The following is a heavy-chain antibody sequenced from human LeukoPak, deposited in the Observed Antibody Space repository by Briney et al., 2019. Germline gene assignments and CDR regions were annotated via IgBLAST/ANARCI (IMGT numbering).Heavy chain of an antibody. CDR3: ARGRLTGTPFDY. J-gene: IGHJ4*02. Sequence: SETLSLTRALYGGSLSGYYWSWIRQPPRKGHEWIGEIHHSGSNNYNPSLKSRVTISVDTSKNQFSLKLSSVTAADTAVYYCARGRLTGTPFDYWGQGTLVTVSS. CDR2: IHHSGSN. V-gene: IGHV4-34*01. D-gene: IGHD1-20*01. CDR1: GGSLSGYY.